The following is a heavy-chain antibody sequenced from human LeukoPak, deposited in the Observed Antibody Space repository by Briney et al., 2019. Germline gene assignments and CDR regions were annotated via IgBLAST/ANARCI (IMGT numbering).Heavy chain of an antibody. CDR1: GGSITSSGYY. Sequence: KASETLSLTCSVCGGSITSSGYYWGWIRQPPGKGLEWIGSIYHSGSTYYNPSLKSRVTISVDTSKNQFSLKLSSVTAADTAVYYCARVNYDFWSGYPGQVNKLNYYMDVWGKGTTVTVSS. CDR2: IYHSGST. J-gene: IGHJ6*03. D-gene: IGHD3-3*01. CDR3: ARVNYDFWSGYPGQVNKLNYYMDV. V-gene: IGHV4-39*07.